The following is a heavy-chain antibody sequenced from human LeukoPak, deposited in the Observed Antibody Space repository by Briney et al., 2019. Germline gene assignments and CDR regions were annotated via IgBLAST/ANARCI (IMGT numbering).Heavy chain of an antibody. Sequence: SETLSLTCTVSGGSINSYYWSWIRQPPGKGLEWIGYIYYSGSTNYNPSLKSRVTISVDTSKNQFSLKLSSVTAADTAVYYCARGVGYYYDSSGYYYPYWGQGTLVTVSS. J-gene: IGHJ4*02. CDR1: GGSINSYY. CDR3: ARGVGYYYDSSGYYYPY. CDR2: IYYSGST. V-gene: IGHV4-59*01. D-gene: IGHD3-22*01.